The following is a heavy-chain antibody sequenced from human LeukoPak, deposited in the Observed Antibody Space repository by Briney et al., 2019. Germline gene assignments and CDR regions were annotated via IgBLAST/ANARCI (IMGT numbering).Heavy chain of an antibody. CDR3: ARIYYFGDNNWRYFDN. D-gene: IGHD3-10*01. CDR1: GFTFNSYW. J-gene: IGHJ4*02. Sequence: GGSLRLSCAASGFTFNSYWMSWVRQAPGKGLEWGANIDPDGSEKQYGDSVKGRFTTSRDNAKNSLYLQMNSLRAEDTAIYYCARIYYFGDNNWRYFDNWGQGTLVTVSS. V-gene: IGHV3-7*01. CDR2: IDPDGSEK.